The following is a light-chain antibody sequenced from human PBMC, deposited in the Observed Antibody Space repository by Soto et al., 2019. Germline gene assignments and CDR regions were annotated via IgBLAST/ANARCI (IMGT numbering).Light chain of an antibody. Sequence: EILMTQSPATVSESPGERATLSYRASQGVGSNLAWYQQKPGQAPRLLIYGASSRATGIPARFSGSGSGTEFTLTICSLQAEDFASYFCQQRRSYPSTFGGGTKVEIK. CDR2: GAS. V-gene: IGKV3-15*01. CDR1: QGVGSN. J-gene: IGKJ4*01. CDR3: QQRRSYPST.